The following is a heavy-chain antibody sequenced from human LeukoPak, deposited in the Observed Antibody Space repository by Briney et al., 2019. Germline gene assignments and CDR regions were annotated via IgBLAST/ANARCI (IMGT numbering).Heavy chain of an antibody. Sequence: SVKVSCKASGGTFSSYAISWVRQAPGQGLEWMGGIIPIFGTANYAQKFQGRVTITADESTSTAYMELSSLRSEDTAVYYCARESVYYDFWSGYYTPDAFDIWGQGTMVTVSS. CDR1: GGTFSSYA. D-gene: IGHD3-3*01. J-gene: IGHJ3*02. V-gene: IGHV1-69*13. CDR3: ARESVYYDFWSGYYTPDAFDI. CDR2: IIPIFGTA.